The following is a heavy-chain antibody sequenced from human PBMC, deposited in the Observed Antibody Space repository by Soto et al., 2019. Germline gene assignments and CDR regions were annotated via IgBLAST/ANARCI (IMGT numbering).Heavy chain of an antibody. D-gene: IGHD6-19*01. CDR2: IYYSGST. CDR3: ASSFYSSGWYYFDY. Sequence: SETLSLTCTVAGGSISSYYWSWIRQPPGKGLEWIGYIYYSGSTNYNPSLKSRVTLSVDTSKNQFSLKLSSVTAADTAVYYCASSFYSSGWYYFDYWGQGTPVTVSS. CDR1: GGSISSYY. J-gene: IGHJ4*02. V-gene: IGHV4-59*08.